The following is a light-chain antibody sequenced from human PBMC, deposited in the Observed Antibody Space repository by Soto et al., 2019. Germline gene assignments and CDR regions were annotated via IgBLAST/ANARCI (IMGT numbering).Light chain of an antibody. CDR3: SSYTSSTNLYV. V-gene: IGLV2-14*01. Sequence: QSVLTQPPSASGTPGQRVTISCSGSSSNIGSNYVYWYQQHPGKAPKLIIYQVTNRPSGVSNRFSGSKSGNAASLTISGLQAEDEADYYCSSYTSSTNLYVFGTGTKVTVL. CDR2: QVT. CDR1: SSNIGSNY. J-gene: IGLJ1*01.